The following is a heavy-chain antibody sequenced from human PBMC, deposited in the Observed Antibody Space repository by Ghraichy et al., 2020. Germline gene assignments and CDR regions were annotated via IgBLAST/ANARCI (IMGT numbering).Heavy chain of an antibody. CDR1: GYTFTSYG. D-gene: IGHD3-16*01. CDR2: ISAYNGNT. V-gene: IGHV1-18*01. J-gene: IGHJ6*02. CDR3: ARLGAPQSIQTYGMDV. Sequence: ASVKVSCKASGYTFTSYGISWVRQAPGQGLEWMGWISAYNGNTNYAQKLQGRVTMTTDTSTSTAYMELRSLRSDDTAVYYCARLGAPQSIQTYGMDVWGQGTTVTVSS.